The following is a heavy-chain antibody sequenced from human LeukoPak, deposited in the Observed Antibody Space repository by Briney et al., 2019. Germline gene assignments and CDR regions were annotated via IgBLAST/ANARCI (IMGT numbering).Heavy chain of an antibody. Sequence: SETLSLTCTVSGGSISSSSYYWGWIRQPPGKGLEWIGSIYYSGSTYYNPSLKSRVTISVDTSKNQFSLKLSSVTAADTAVYYCARRGKLWNPHYDWGQGTLVTVSS. J-gene: IGHJ4*02. CDR3: ARRGKLWNPHYD. D-gene: IGHD1-1*01. V-gene: IGHV4-39*01. CDR2: IYYSGST. CDR1: GGSISSSSYY.